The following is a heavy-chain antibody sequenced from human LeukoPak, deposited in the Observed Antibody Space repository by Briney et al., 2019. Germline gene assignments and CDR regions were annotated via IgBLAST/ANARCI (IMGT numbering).Heavy chain of an antibody. CDR2: IGSGGGGRT. CDR1: GFAFSSYA. Sequence: GGSLRLSCAASGFAFSSYAMTWVRQAPGKGLEWVSGIGSGGGGRTYYADSVKGRFSISRDNSRDTLYLQMNSLRAEDTAVYYCAKDNGDYYYDGMDVWGQGTTVTVSS. J-gene: IGHJ6*02. V-gene: IGHV3-23*01. D-gene: IGHD4-17*01. CDR3: AKDNGDYYYDGMDV.